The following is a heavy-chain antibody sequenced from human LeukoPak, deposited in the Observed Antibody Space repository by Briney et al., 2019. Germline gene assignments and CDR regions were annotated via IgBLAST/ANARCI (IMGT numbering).Heavy chain of an antibody. CDR2: ISGSGAST. J-gene: IGHJ4*02. V-gene: IGHV3-23*01. CDR3: ARDEWAGTVAY. Sequence: PGGSLRLSCAASGFTFSSYAMSWVRQAPGKGLEWVSAISGSGASTYYADSVKGRFTISRDNAKNLLFLQMDSLRAEDTAVYYCARDEWAGTVAYWGQGTLVTVSS. CDR1: GFTFSSYA. D-gene: IGHD6-19*01.